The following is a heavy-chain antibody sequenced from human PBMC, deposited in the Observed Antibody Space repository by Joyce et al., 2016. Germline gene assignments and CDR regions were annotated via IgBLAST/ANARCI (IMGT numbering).Heavy chain of an antibody. J-gene: IGHJ4*02. CDR2: TSYHGHNN. V-gene: IGHV3-30*01. CDR3: VRDYDTSGYSGGFDY. D-gene: IGHD3-22*01. CDR1: RYTFTKYA. Sequence: QVQLVESGGGVVQPGRSLRLSCEASRYTFTKYAMHWVRQAPGRGLEWVALTSYHGHNNFYADSVRGRFTISRDNSENTVHLQMNSLRPDDTAVYYCVRDYDTSGYSGGFDYWGQGTLVTVSS.